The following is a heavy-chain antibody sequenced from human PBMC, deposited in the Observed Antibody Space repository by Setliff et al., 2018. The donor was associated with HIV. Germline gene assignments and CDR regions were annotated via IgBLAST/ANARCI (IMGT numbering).Heavy chain of an antibody. Sequence: LSLTCAVSGGTISSNNWWSWVRQPPGKGLEWIGEIYHGGSTNYNSSLKSRVTISVDKSKNQFSLKLTSVTAADTAVYYCARSSTPDTRAYYPDYWGQGTLVTVSS. CDR1: GGTISSNNW. CDR3: ARSSTPDTRAYYPDY. CDR2: IYHGGST. J-gene: IGHJ4*02. D-gene: IGHD3-22*01. V-gene: IGHV4-4*02.